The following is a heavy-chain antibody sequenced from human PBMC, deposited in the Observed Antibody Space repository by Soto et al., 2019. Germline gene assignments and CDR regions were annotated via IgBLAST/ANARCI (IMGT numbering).Heavy chain of an antibody. CDR2: INHSGST. V-gene: IGHV4-34*01. CDR1: GGSFSGYY. Sequence: SETLSLTCAVYGGSFSGYYWSWIRQPPGKGLEWIGEINHSGSTNYNPSLKSRVTISVDTSKNQFSLKLSSVTAADTAVYYCGRLPVITMVRMDWFDPWGQGTLVTVSS. J-gene: IGHJ5*02. D-gene: IGHD3-10*01. CDR3: GRLPVITMVRMDWFDP.